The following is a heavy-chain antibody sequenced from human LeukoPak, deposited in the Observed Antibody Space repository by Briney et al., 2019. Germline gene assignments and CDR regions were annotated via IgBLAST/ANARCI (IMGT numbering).Heavy chain of an antibody. J-gene: IGHJ5*02. CDR1: GYTFTSYG. Sequence: ASVKVSCMASGYTFTSYGISWVRQAPGQGLEWMGWISAYNGNTNYAQKLQGRVTMTTDTSTSTAYMELRSLRSDDTAVYYCARRPLRATVPSWFDPWGQGTLVTVSS. D-gene: IGHD1-26*01. CDR3: ARRPLRATVPSWFDP. V-gene: IGHV1-18*01. CDR2: ISAYNGNT.